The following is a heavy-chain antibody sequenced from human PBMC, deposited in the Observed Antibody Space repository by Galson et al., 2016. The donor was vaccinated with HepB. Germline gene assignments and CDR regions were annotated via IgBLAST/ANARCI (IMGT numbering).Heavy chain of an antibody. Sequence: SVKVSCKASGYSISTYTMHWVRQAPGQGLEWLGWINAGGFGTKYSQKFQGRVTMTRDTSASTEYMELSSLTSEDTAVYYCAREGAEGRPSVYHGMDAWGQGTTVTVSS. CDR2: INAGGFGT. D-gene: IGHD1-26*01. CDR3: AREGAEGRPSVYHGMDA. V-gene: IGHV1-3*01. CDR1: GYSISTYT. J-gene: IGHJ6*02.